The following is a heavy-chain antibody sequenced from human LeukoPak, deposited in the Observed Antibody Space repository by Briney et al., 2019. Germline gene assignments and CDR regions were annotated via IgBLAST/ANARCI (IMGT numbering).Heavy chain of an antibody. CDR1: GFTFSSYA. Sequence: GGSLRLSCAASGFTFSSYAMSWVRQAPGGGLQWVSGITASGTNTYDADSVKGRFTISRDNSKNTLYLQMNSLRAEDTAVYYCAKDRVATVAPRQIDYWGQGTLVTVSS. V-gene: IGHV3-23*01. CDR3: AKDRVATVAPRQIDY. CDR2: ITASGTNT. J-gene: IGHJ4*02. D-gene: IGHD5-12*01.